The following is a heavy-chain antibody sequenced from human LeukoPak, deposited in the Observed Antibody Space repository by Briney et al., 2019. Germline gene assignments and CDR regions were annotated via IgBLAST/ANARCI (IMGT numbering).Heavy chain of an antibody. CDR3: ARDDRVVVPAAHDYYYGMDV. CDR1: GGTFSGYA. Sequence: GASVKVSCKASGGTFSGYAISWVRQAPGQGLEWMGRIIPILGIANYAQKFQGRVTITADKSTSTAYMELSSLRSEDTAVYYCARDDRVVVPAAHDYYYGMDVWDQGTTVTVSS. CDR2: IIPILGIA. J-gene: IGHJ6*02. V-gene: IGHV1-69*04. D-gene: IGHD2-2*01.